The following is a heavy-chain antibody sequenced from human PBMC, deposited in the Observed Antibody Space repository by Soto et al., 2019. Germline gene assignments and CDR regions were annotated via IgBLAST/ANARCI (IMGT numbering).Heavy chain of an antibody. Sequence: QVQLVQSGAEVKKPGASVKVSCKASGYTFTSYDINWVRQATGQGLEWMGWMNPNSGNTGYAQKLQGRVTMNRNTSISTAYTELSNLRVDDTAVYYCARSSSGYCSGGSCYYYYMDVWGKGNTVNVSS. CDR1: GYTFTSYD. D-gene: IGHD2-15*01. J-gene: IGHJ6*03. CDR2: MNPNSGNT. V-gene: IGHV1-8*01. CDR3: ARSSSGYCSGGSCYYYYMDV.